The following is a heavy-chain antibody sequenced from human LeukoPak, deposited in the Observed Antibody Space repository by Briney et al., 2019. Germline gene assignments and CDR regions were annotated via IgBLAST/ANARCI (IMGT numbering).Heavy chain of an antibody. J-gene: IGHJ4*02. CDR1: GHILSELS. CDR3: ATEVSVVSKYFDN. Sequence: ASVKVSCKVSGHILSELSIHWVRKAPGKGLEWMGGFDPEDGETVYAQKFRGRVTMTEDTPTDTAYMELSSLRSEDTAVYYCATEVSVVSKYFDNWGQGTLVTVSS. V-gene: IGHV1-24*01. D-gene: IGHD5/OR15-5a*01. CDR2: FDPEDGET.